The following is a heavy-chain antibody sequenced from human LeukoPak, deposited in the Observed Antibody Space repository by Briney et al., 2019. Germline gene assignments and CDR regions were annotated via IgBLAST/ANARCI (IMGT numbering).Heavy chain of an antibody. D-gene: IGHD3-16*02. CDR2: IKQDGSEK. J-gene: IGHJ4*02. CDR3: ARDGMITFGGVIVLDY. Sequence: GGSLRLSCSAFGFTFSNYWISWVRQAPGKGLEWVANIKQDGSEKYYVGSVSGRFTISRDNAKNSLYLQMSSLRAEDTAVYYCARDGMITFGGVIVLDYWGQGTPVTVS. CDR1: GFTFSNYW. V-gene: IGHV3-7*01.